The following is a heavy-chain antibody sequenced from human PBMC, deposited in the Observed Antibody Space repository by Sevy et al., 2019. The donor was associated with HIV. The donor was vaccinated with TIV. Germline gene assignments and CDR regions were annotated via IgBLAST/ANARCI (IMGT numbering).Heavy chain of an antibody. CDR3: ARSGNSKNGGFDY. D-gene: IGHD1-26*01. CDR1: GGSFSGYY. CDR2: INHSGST. J-gene: IGHJ4*02. V-gene: IGHV4-34*01. Sequence: SETLSLTCAVYGGSFSGYYWSWIRQPPGKGLEWIGEINHSGSTNYNPSLKSRVTISVDTPKNQFSLKLSSVTAADTAVYYCARSGNSKNGGFDYWGQGTLVTVSS.